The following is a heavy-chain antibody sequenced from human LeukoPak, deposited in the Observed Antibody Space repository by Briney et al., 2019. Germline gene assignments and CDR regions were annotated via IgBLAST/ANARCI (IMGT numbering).Heavy chain of an antibody. J-gene: IGHJ4*02. CDR3: ARDHRSGARCYPLDY. V-gene: IGHV3-48*03. D-gene: IGHD2-15*01. Sequence: GGSLRLSCAASGFTFSSYEMNWVRQAPGKGLEWVSYISKSGSTIYYADSVKGRFTISRDNAKNSLYLQMNSLRGEDTAVYYCARDHRSGARCYPLDYWGQGTLVTVSS. CDR1: GFTFSSYE. CDR2: ISKSGSTI.